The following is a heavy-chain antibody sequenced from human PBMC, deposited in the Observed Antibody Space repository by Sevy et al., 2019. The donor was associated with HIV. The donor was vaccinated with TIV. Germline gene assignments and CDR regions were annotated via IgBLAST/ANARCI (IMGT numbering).Heavy chain of an antibody. V-gene: IGHV3-23*01. D-gene: IGHD3-22*01. J-gene: IGHJ4*02. Sequence: GGSLRLSCAASGFTFSNYAMNWVRQAPGKGLEWVSGISGSGGSGDKTNYADSVKGRSTISGDDSKNSLYLQLNSLRAEDTAIYYCARKYDSSGYFDYWGQGTLVTVSS. CDR3: ARKYDSSGYFDY. CDR1: GFTFSNYA. CDR2: ISGSGGSGDKT.